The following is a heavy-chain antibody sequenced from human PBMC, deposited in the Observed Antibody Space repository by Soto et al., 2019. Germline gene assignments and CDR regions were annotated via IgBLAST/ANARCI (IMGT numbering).Heavy chain of an antibody. D-gene: IGHD6-13*01. J-gene: IGHJ5*02. CDR2: IIPIFGTA. Sequence: SVKVSCKASGGTFSSYAISWVRQAPGQGLEWMGGIIPIFGTANYAQKFQGRVTITADKSTSTAYMELSSLRSEDTAVYYCARDIAAAGTHWFDPWCQGTLVTVSS. CDR1: GGTFSSYA. V-gene: IGHV1-69*06. CDR3: ARDIAAAGTHWFDP.